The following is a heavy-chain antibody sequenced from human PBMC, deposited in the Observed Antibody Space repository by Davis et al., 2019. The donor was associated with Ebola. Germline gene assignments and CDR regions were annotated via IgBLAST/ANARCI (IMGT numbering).Heavy chain of an antibody. CDR3: AKLAVRGNYYGSDF. D-gene: IGHD3-10*01. Sequence: PGGSLRLSCEASGFDFSSYWMSWVRQAPGKGLEWVSASTESEADITYADSVKGRFTVSRDNSMNTVYLQCNSLRVEDTAVYYCAKLAVRGNYYGSDFWGRGTLVTVSS. V-gene: IGHV3-23*01. J-gene: IGHJ4*02. CDR2: STESEADI. CDR1: GFDFSSYW.